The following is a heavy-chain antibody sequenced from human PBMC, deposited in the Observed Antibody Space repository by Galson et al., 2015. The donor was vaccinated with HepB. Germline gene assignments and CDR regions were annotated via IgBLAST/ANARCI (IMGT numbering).Heavy chain of an antibody. CDR3: AKWDEELIAAAAPFDY. CDR2: TSGSGGST. CDR1: GFTFSSYA. V-gene: IGHV3-23*01. D-gene: IGHD6-13*01. Sequence: SLRLSCAASGFTFSSYAMSWVRQAPGKGLEWVSATSGSGGSTYYADSVKGRFTISRDNSKNTLYLQMNSLRAEDTAVYYCAKWDEELIAAAAPFDYWGQGTLVTVSS. J-gene: IGHJ4*02.